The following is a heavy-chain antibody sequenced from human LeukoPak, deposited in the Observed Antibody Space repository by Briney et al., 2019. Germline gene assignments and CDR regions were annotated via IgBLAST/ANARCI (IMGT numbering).Heavy chain of an antibody. CDR1: GFTFSSLG. D-gene: IGHD5-18*01. Sequence: GGPLRLSCAASGFTFSSLGMHWVRQAPGKGLEWVALIRYDGSNKYYADSVKGRFTISRDNSKNTLYLQVNSLRAEDTAMYYCAKDLGYSYGYVDYWGQGALVTVSS. J-gene: IGHJ4*02. CDR2: IRYDGSNK. V-gene: IGHV3-30*02. CDR3: AKDLGYSYGYVDY.